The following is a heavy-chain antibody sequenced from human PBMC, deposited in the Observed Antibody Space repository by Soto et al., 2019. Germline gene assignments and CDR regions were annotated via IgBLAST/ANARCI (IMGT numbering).Heavy chain of an antibody. Sequence: QVQLQESGPGLVKPSETLSLTCTVSGDSVTSVSDYWSWIRQPPATGLGWIGDIYYSGTADYNPSLGSRVTISIDTSKNQCSLKLTSVTAADTAVYYCARGVGFGYYYYHMDLWGQGTTVTVSS. CDR1: GDSVTSVSDY. J-gene: IGHJ6*02. V-gene: IGHV4-61*01. CDR3: ARGVGFGYYYYHMDL. CDR2: IYYSGTA. D-gene: IGHD3-10*01.